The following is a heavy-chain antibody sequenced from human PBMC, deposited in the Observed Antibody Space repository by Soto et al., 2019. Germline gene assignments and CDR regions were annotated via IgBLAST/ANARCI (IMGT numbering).Heavy chain of an antibody. J-gene: IGHJ4*02. D-gene: IGHD2-8*01. V-gene: IGHV4-34*01. CDR1: GGSFSGYY. CDR3: ARSRIVLMVYATRGYFDY. Sequence: LETLSLTCAVYGGSFSGYYWSWIRQPPGKGLEWIGEINHSGSTNYNPSLKSRVTISVDTSKNQFSLKLSSVTAADTAVYYCARSRIVLMVYATRGYFDYWGQGTLVTVSS. CDR2: INHSGST.